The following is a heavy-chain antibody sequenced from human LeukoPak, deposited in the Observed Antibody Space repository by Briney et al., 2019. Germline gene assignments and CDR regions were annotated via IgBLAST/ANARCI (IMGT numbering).Heavy chain of an antibody. J-gene: IGHJ4*02. Sequence: PGGSLRLSCAASGFTVSSNYMSWVRQAPGKGLEWVSVIYSGGSTYYADSVKGRFTISRDNSKNTLYLQMNSLRAEDTAVYYCARESSSSWYEVPHYWGQGTLVTVSS. V-gene: IGHV3-66*01. CDR3: ARESSSSWYEVPHY. D-gene: IGHD6-13*01. CDR1: GFTVSSNY. CDR2: IYSGGST.